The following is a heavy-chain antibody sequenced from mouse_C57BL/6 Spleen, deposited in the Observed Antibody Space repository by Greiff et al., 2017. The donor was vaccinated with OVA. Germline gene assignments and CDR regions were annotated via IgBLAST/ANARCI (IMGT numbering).Heavy chain of an antibody. Sequence: EVQVVESGGGLVKPGGSLKLSCAASGFTFSSYAMSWVRQTPEKRLEWVATISDGGSYTYYPDNVKGRFTISRDNAKNNLYLQMSHLKSEDTAMYYCARGGYYYGSSAWFAYWGQGTLVTVSA. CDR1: GFTFSSYA. D-gene: IGHD1-1*01. J-gene: IGHJ3*01. V-gene: IGHV5-4*01. CDR2: ISDGGSYT. CDR3: ARGGYYYGSSAWFAY.